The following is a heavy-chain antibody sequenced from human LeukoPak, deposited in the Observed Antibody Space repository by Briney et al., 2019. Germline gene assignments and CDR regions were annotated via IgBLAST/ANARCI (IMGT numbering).Heavy chain of an antibody. CDR1: GDSISSYH. Sequence: SETLSLTCSVSGDSISSYHWSWIRQPPGKGLEWIGYIYYSGSTNYNPSLKSRVTISVDTSKNQFSLKLSSVTAADTAVYYCAKLIAISYYYYYYMDVWGKGTTVTVSS. J-gene: IGHJ6*03. D-gene: IGHD3-3*02. CDR2: IYYSGST. V-gene: IGHV4-59*01. CDR3: AKLIAISYYYYYYMDV.